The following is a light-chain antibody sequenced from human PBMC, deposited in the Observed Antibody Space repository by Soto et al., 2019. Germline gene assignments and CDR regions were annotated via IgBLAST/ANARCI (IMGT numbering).Light chain of an antibody. CDR3: QQYYSDPPIT. Sequence: AIRMTQSPSSFSASTGDRVTITCRASQGISSYLAWYQQKPGQAPKLLIYAASTLQSGVPSRFSGSGSGTDFTLTISSLQSEDFVTYYCQQYYSDPPITFGQGTRLEIK. CDR2: AAS. CDR1: QGISSY. V-gene: IGKV1-8*01. J-gene: IGKJ5*01.